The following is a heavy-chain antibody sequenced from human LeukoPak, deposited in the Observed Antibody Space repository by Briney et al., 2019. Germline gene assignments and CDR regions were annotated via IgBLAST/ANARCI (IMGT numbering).Heavy chain of an antibody. J-gene: IGHJ1*01. Sequence: GGSLRLSCAASGFTFSSYAMSWVRQAPGRGLEWVSSISGSGGSTYYADSVKGRFTISRDNSKNTLYLQMNSLRAEDTAVYYCAKDTCSSTSCYRGYFQHWGQGTLVTVSS. CDR2: ISGSGGST. D-gene: IGHD2-2*01. V-gene: IGHV3-23*01. CDR3: AKDTCSSTSCYRGYFQH. CDR1: GFTFSSYA.